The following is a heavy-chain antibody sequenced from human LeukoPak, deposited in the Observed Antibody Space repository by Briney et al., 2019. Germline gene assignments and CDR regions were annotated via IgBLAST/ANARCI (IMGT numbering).Heavy chain of an antibody. CDR2: IKQDGSEK. V-gene: IGHV3-7*01. CDR3: ARGLVRTSMVTRGGVRFDY. Sequence: GGSLRLSCAASGFTFSSYWMSWVRQAPGKGLEWVANIKQDGSEKYYVDSVKGRFTISRDNAKNSLYLQMNSLRAEDTAVYYCARGLVRTSMVTRGGVRFDYWGQGTLVTVSS. CDR1: GFTFSSYW. D-gene: IGHD5-18*01. J-gene: IGHJ4*02.